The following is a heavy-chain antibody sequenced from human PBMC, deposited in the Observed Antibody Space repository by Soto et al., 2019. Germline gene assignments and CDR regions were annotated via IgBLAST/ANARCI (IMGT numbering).Heavy chain of an antibody. CDR2: IYYSGST. CDR3: ARSEAVALANGGPAEYFQH. CDR1: GGSISSYY. Sequence: SETLSLTCTVSGGSISSYYWSWIRQPPGKGLEWIGYIYYSGSTNYNPSLKSRVTISVDTSKNQFSLKLSSVTAADTAVYYCARSEAVALANGGPAEYFQHWGQGTLVT. V-gene: IGHV4-59*01. D-gene: IGHD6-19*01. J-gene: IGHJ1*01.